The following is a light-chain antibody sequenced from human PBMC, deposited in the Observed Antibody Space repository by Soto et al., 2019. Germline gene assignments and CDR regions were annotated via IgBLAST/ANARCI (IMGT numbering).Light chain of an antibody. CDR2: AAS. Sequence: DIHMTQSPSSLSASVGDRVTIPCRASQSIDTYLNWYQQKPGKAPKLLIYAASSLQSGVPSRFSGSGSGTDFTLTISNLQPEDFATYFCQQSYSTPLTFGGGTKVDI. CDR3: QQSYSTPLT. V-gene: IGKV1-39*01. CDR1: QSIDTY. J-gene: IGKJ4*01.